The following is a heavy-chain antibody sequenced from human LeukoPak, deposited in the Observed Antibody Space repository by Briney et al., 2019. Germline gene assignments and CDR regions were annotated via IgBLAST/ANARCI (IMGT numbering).Heavy chain of an antibody. V-gene: IGHV1-18*01. Sequence: ASVKVSCKSSGYTFTSYGISWVRQAPGQGLEWMGWISAYYGNTNYAQKLQGRVTMTTDTSTSTAYIELRSLRSDDTAVYYCARENTAMVYDYWGQGTLVTVSS. J-gene: IGHJ4*02. D-gene: IGHD5-18*01. CDR3: ARENTAMVYDY. CDR1: GYTFTSYG. CDR2: ISAYYGNT.